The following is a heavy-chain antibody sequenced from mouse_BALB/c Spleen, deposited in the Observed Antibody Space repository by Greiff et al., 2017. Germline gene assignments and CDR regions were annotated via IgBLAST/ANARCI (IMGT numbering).Heavy chain of an antibody. CDR2: ISSGGST. D-gene: IGHD2-4*01. Sequence: EVQLQESGGGLVKPGGSLKLSCAASGFTFSSYAMSWVRQTPEKRLEWVASISSGGSTYYPDSVKGRFTISRDNARNILYLQMSSLRSEDTAMYYCARGWDDYDGFDYWGQGTTLTVSS. CDR3: ARGWDDYDGFDY. J-gene: IGHJ2*01. CDR1: GFTFSSYA. V-gene: IGHV5-6-5*01.